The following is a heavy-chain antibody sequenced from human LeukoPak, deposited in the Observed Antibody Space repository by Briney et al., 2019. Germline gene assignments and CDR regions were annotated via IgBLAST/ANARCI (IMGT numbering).Heavy chain of an antibody. J-gene: IGHJ4*02. Sequence: PGASLRLSCTASGYTFSRYWMHWVRQTPGKGLVWVSRINSDGTITTYANSVKGRFTISRDNAKSTLYLQVNSLRADDTAVYYCARDMDTVMATFDYWGQGTLVTVSS. CDR3: ARDMDTVMATFDY. CDR2: INSDGTIT. CDR1: GYTFSRYW. D-gene: IGHD5-18*01. V-gene: IGHV3-74*03.